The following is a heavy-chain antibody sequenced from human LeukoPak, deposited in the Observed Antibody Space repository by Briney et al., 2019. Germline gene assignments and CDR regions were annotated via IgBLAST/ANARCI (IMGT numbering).Heavy chain of an antibody. D-gene: IGHD2-2*01. CDR1: GDSIRSHY. Sequence: SETLSLTCTVSGDSIRSHYWAWIRQPPGKGLEWLGYIYYSGNTNYNPSFKGRVTISVDTSKDHFSLKLTSVTAADTALYYCARQRGVYCTTTSCRYLDAFDIWGQGTMVTVSS. CDR3: ARQRGVYCTTTSCRYLDAFDI. V-gene: IGHV4-59*08. J-gene: IGHJ3*02. CDR2: IYYSGNT.